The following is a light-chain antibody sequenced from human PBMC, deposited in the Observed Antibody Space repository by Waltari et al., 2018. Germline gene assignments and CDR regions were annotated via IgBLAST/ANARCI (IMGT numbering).Light chain of an antibody. Sequence: YVVTQPPSVSVAPGKTATLTCGGQNIETKSVNWYQQKSGQAPVLCRFYDTHRPPGIPARFSGSNSGNTATLTISWVEAGDEADYHCQVWDDTTNSGVFGGGTRLTVL. V-gene: IGLV3-21*04. J-gene: IGLJ3*02. CDR1: NIETKS. CDR3: QVWDDTTNSGV. CDR2: YDT.